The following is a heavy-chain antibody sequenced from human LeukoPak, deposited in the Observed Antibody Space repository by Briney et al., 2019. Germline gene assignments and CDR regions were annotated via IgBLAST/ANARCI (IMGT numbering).Heavy chain of an antibody. CDR1: GYTFTSYA. D-gene: IGHD4-17*01. Sequence: ASVKVSCKASGYTFTSYAMNWVRQAPGQGLEWMGWINTNTGNPTYAQGFTGRFVFSLDTSVSTAYLQISSLKAEDTAVYYCAIPRRFYGDLPLDYWGQGTLVTVSS. V-gene: IGHV7-4-1*02. J-gene: IGHJ4*02. CDR3: AIPRRFYGDLPLDY. CDR2: INTNTGNP.